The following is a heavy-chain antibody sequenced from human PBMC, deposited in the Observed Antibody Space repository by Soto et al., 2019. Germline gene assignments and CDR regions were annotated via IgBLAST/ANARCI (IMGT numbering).Heavy chain of an antibody. Sequence: QVQLQESGPGLVKPSQTLSLTCTVSGGSISSGGYYWSWIRQHPGKGLEWIGYIYYSGSTYYNPSLKSRVTISVDTSKNQLSLQLSSVTAADTAVYYCARNYDFWSGYYNYWFDPWGQGTLVTVSS. CDR1: GGSISSGGYY. CDR2: IYYSGST. D-gene: IGHD3-3*01. V-gene: IGHV4-31*03. J-gene: IGHJ5*02. CDR3: ARNYDFWSGYYNYWFDP.